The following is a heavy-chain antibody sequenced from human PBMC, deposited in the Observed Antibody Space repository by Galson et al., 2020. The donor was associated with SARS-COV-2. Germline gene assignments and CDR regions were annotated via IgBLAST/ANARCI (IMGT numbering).Heavy chain of an antibody. J-gene: IGHJ4*02. D-gene: IGHD1-1*01. CDR3: ARVHPLGGGGSYFDS. CDR1: GFTFSSYW. V-gene: IGHV3-74*01. Sequence: GGSLRLSCAASGFTFSSYWMHWVRQVPGKGLVWVSRINSDDSITDYADSVKGRFTISRDNPKNTLFLQMNSLRAEDTAVYYCARVHPLGGGGSYFDSWGQGILVTVSS. CDR2: INSDDSIT.